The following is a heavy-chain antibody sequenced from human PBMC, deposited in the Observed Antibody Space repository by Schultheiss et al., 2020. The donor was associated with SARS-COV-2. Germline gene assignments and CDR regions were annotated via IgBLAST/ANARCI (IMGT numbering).Heavy chain of an antibody. CDR2: INSDGSST. D-gene: IGHD5-24*01. CDR3: ARINFEAFDI. J-gene: IGHJ3*02. CDR1: GFTISSYA. Sequence: GGSLRLSCAASGFTISSYAMSWVRQAPGKGLVWVSRINSDGSSTSYADSVKGRFTISRDNSKNTLYLQMNSLRTEDTAVYCCARINFEAFDIWGQGTMVTVSS. V-gene: IGHV3-74*01.